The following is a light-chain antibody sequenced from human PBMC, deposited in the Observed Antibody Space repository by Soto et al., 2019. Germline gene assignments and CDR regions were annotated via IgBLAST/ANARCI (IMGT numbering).Light chain of an antibody. CDR3: QHYSNWLS. V-gene: IGKV3-15*01. Sequence: EIVLTQSPVTLSVSPGDRVTLSCRASQSVGSALAWYQQKPGQPPRLLIRGASTRATGIPARFGGSGSGTEFTLTISTLQSEDFAVYYCQHYSNWLSFGGGPKVEIK. CDR2: GAS. J-gene: IGKJ4*01. CDR1: QSVGSA.